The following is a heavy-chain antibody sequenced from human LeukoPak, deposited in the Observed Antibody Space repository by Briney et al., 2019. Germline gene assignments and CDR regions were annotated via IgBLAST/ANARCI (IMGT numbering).Heavy chain of an antibody. J-gene: IGHJ3*02. CDR2: INHNGNVN. CDR3: AREGEYSSSSGAFDI. CDR1: GFTFSSYW. Sequence: GGSLRLSCAASGFTFSSYWMNWARQAPGKGLEWVASINHNGNVNYYVDSVKGRFTISRDNAKNSLYLQMSNLRAEDTAVYFCAREGEYSSSSGAFDIWGQGTMVTVSS. V-gene: IGHV3-7*03. D-gene: IGHD6-6*01.